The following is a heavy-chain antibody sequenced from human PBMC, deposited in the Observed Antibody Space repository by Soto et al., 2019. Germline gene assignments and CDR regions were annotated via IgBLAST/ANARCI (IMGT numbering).Heavy chain of an antibody. Sequence: QVQLVQSGPEVKRPGASVRISCRTAGYSFKNYAIHWVRQAPGKKLEWMGWSNEGSGNTRYSQKFQRRMSIARDTSASTSYLDLRSLTSADTAIYFCARDDRTISGAVTLDYWGPGTLVTVSS. D-gene: IGHD3-3*02. J-gene: IGHJ4*02. CDR3: ARDDRTISGAVTLDY. V-gene: IGHV1-3*01. CDR1: GYSFKNYA. CDR2: SNEGSGNT.